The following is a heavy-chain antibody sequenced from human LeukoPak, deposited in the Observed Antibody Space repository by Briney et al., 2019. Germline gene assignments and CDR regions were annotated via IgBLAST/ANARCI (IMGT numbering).Heavy chain of an antibody. V-gene: IGHV1-69*13. D-gene: IGHD6-13*01. CDR1: GGTFSSYA. Sequence: ASVKVSCKASGGTFSSYAISWVRQAPGQGLEWMGGIIPIFGTANYAQKFQGRVTITADESTSTAYMELSSLRSEDTAVYYCARGDTAIAAAGTALYYYGMDVWGQGTTVTVSS. J-gene: IGHJ6*02. CDR2: IIPIFGTA. CDR3: ARGDTAIAAAGTALYYYGMDV.